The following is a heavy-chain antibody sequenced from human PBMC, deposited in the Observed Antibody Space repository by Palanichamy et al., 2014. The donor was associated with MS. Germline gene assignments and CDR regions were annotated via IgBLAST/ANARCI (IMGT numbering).Heavy chain of an antibody. Sequence: QVQLVESGGGVVQPGRSLRLSCAASGFTFSSYGMHWVRQAPGKGLEWVAVIWYDGSNKYYADSVKGRFTISRDNSKNTLYLQMNSLRAEDTAVYYCARSLSYYDFWSGYYRDYYYGMDVWGQGTTVTVSS. V-gene: IGHV3-33*01. CDR1: GFTFSSYG. CDR2: IWYDGSNK. CDR3: ARSLSYYDFWSGYYRDYYYGMDV. J-gene: IGHJ6*02. D-gene: IGHD3-3*01.